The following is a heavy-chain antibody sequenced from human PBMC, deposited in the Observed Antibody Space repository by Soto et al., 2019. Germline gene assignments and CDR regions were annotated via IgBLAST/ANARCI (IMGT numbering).Heavy chain of an antibody. CDR3: ARRQRQDFDFVY. V-gene: IGHV4-34*01. D-gene: IGHD3-3*01. J-gene: IGHJ4*02. CDR1: GGSFSGYY. CDR2: INHSGST. Sequence: QVQLQQWGAGLLKPSETLSLTCAVYGGSFSGYYWSWIRQPPGKGLEWIGEINHSGSTNYNPSLKSRVTISGDTSKNQFSLKLSSVTAADTAVYYCARRQRQDFDFVYWGQGTLVTVSS.